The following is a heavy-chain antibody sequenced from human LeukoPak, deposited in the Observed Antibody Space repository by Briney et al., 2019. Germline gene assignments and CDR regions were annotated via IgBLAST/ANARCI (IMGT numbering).Heavy chain of an antibody. CDR1: GGTFSSYA. J-gene: IGHJ4*02. Sequence: SVKVSCKASGGTFSSYAISWVRQAPGQGLEWMGGIIPIFGTANYAQKFQGRVTITADESTSTAYMELSSLRSEDTAVYYCARVRRGYSYGYEDYWGQGTLVTVSS. CDR2: IIPIFGTA. D-gene: IGHD5-18*01. V-gene: IGHV1-69*13. CDR3: ARVRRGYSYGYEDY.